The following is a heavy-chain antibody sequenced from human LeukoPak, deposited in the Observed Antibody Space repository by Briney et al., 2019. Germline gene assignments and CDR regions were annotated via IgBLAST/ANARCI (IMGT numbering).Heavy chain of an antibody. CDR1: GESFSDYY. D-gene: IGHD6-13*01. CDR2: INHSGST. CDR3: ARDRVGQQLVGRKNNYYYMDV. J-gene: IGHJ6*03. Sequence: PSETLSLTCAVYGESFSDYYWSWIRQPPGKGLEWIGEINHSGSTNYNPSLKSRVTISGDTSKNQFSLKLRSVTAADTAVYYCARDRVGQQLVGRKNNYYYMDVWGKGTTVTISS. V-gene: IGHV4-34*01.